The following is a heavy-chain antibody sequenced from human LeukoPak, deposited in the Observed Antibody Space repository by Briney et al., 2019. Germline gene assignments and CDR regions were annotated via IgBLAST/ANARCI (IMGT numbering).Heavy chain of an antibody. CDR2: SNHSRST. J-gene: IGHJ4*02. CDR3: ARVSTWDDILTGYEYYFDY. D-gene: IGHD3-9*01. CDR1: GGSFSGDY. Sequence: SETLSLTCAVYGGSFSGDYWSWIRKRPGTGMEWIGESNHSRSTNYNPSLKSRVTISVDTSKNQYSLKLSSVTAADTAVYYCARVSTWDDILTGYEYYFDYWGQGTLVTVSS. V-gene: IGHV4-34*01.